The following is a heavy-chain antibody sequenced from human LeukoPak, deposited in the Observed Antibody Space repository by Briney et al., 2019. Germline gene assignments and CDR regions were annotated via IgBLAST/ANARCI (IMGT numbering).Heavy chain of an antibody. CDR3: AKVISSSCGIGGY. D-gene: IGHD6-13*01. V-gene: IGHV3-23*01. CDR1: GFTLSSYA. J-gene: IGHJ4*02. CDR2: FCASGGST. Sequence: GGSLSLYCAASGFTLSSYAMSWVRQAPGHGLEWVSAFCASGGSTYYADSVKGRFTISRDTSKNTLYLQMDSLRVEDTAVYYCAKVISSSCGIGGYWDQGTLVTVSS.